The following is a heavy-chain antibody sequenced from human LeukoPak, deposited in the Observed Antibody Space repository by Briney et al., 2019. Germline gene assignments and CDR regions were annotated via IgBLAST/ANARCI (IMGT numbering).Heavy chain of an antibody. J-gene: IGHJ2*01. CDR2: ISSSGSTI. V-gene: IGHV3-48*03. D-gene: IGHD3-22*01. Sequence: GGSLRLSCAASGFTFSSYEMNWVRQAPGKGLEWVSYISSSGSTIYYADSVKGRFTISRDNAKNSLYLQMSSLRAEDTAVYYCATLGALVVITHWYFDLWGRGTLVTVSS. CDR3: ATLGALVVITHWYFDL. CDR1: GFTFSSYE.